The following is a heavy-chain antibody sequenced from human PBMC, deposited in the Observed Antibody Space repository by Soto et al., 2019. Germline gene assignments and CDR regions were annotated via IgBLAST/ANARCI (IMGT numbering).Heavy chain of an antibody. V-gene: IGHV2-70*11. J-gene: IGHJ4*02. CDR2: IDWDDDK. CDR1: GFSLSTSGMC. Sequence: SGPTLVNPTQTLTLTCTFSGFSLSTSGMCVSWIRQPPGKALEWLARIDWDDDKYYSTSLKTRLTISKDISKNQVILTMTNIDPVVTATYYCARIAMGTAQYGFDYWGQGTLVTVSS. CDR3: ARIAMGTAQYGFDY. D-gene: IGHD2-21*02.